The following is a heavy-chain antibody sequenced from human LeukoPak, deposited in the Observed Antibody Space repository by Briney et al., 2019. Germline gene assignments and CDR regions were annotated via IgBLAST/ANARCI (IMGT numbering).Heavy chain of an antibody. CDR1: GYTFTSYY. V-gene: IGHV1-46*01. Sequence: ASVKVSCKASGYTFTSYYMHWVRQAPGQGLEWMGIINPSGGSTSYAQKFQGRVTMTRDTSTSAVYMELSRLRSDDTAVYYCARDLRYFDWLPQYYFDYWGQGTLVTVSS. CDR2: INPSGGST. CDR3: ARDLRYFDWLPQYYFDY. J-gene: IGHJ4*02. D-gene: IGHD3-9*01.